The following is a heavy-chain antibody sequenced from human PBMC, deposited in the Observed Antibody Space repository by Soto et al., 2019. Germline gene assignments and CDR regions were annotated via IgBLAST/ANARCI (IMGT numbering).Heavy chain of an antibody. Sequence: QVQLVESGGGVVQPGRSLRLSCAASGFTFSSYAMHWVRQAPGKGLEWVAVISYDGSNKYYADSVKGRFTISRDNSKNTRYLQMNSLRAEDTAVYYCASSMDGYNPDYWGQGTLVTVSS. V-gene: IGHV3-30-3*01. CDR2: ISYDGSNK. CDR3: ASSMDGYNPDY. D-gene: IGHD5-12*01. CDR1: GFTFSSYA. J-gene: IGHJ4*02.